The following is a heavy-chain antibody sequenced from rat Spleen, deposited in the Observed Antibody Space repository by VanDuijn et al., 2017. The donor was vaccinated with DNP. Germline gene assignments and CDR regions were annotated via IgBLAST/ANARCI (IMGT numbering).Heavy chain of an antibody. CDR3: ARVPNTYYVMDA. Sequence: QVQLKESGPGLVQPSQTLSLTCTVSGLSLTSNSVSWIRQPPGKGLEWMGVIWTGGTTAFNSLLKSRLSITRDTSKSQVFLKVNSLQTEDTATYYCARVPNTYYVMDAWGQGASVTVSS. V-gene: IGHV2-47*01. CDR1: GLSLTSNS. J-gene: IGHJ4*01. D-gene: IGHD3-8*01. CDR2: IWTGGTT.